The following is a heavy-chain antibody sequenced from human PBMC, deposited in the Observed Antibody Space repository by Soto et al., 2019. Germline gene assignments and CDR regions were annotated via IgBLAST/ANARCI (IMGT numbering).Heavy chain of an antibody. J-gene: IGHJ6*03. CDR1: GISFSSYA. CDR3: AVHYYHMDV. Sequence: PGGSLRLSCAASGISFSSYAMNWVRQAPGKGLEWVSYISSGSSTIYYAESVKGRFTISRDNAKKSLFLQMNSLRAEDTAVYYCAVHYYHMDVWGKGTTVTVSS. CDR2: ISSGSSTI. V-gene: IGHV3-48*01.